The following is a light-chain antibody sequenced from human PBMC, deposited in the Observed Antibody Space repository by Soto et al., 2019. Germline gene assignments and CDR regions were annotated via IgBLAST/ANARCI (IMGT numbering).Light chain of an antibody. Sequence: NFMLTQPHSVSESPGKTVTISCTRSSGNIGSFFVQWYQQRPGSAPTTVIYEDNQRPSGVPDRFSGSVDSSSNSASLVISGLKTEDEADYYCQSYDTSNQGVFGGGTKLTVL. CDR2: EDN. J-gene: IGLJ2*01. CDR1: SGNIGSFF. CDR3: QSYDTSNQGV. V-gene: IGLV6-57*03.